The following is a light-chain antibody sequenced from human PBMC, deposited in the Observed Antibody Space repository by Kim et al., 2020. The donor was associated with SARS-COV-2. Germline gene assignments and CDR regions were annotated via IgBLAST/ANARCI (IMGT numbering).Light chain of an antibody. Sequence: CTLSSGYSNYKVDWYQQRPGKGPRFVMRVGTGGIVGSKGDGIPDRFSVLGSGLNRYLTIQNIQEEDESDYHCGADHGSGSNFVYVFGTGTKVTVL. CDR3: GADHGSGSNFVYV. CDR1: SGYSNYK. J-gene: IGLJ1*01. CDR2: VGTGGIVG. V-gene: IGLV9-49*01.